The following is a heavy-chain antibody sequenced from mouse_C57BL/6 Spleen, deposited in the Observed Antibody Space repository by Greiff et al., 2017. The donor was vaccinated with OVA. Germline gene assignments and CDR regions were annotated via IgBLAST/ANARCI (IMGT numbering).Heavy chain of an antibody. CDR2: IDPSDSET. J-gene: IGHJ4*01. Sequence: VQLQESGAELVRPGSSVKLSCKASGYTFTSYWMHWVKQRPIQGLEWIGNIDPSDSETHYNQKFKDKATLTVDKSSSTAYMQLSSLTSEDSAVYYCARRGEYYGSSYDYAMDYWGQGTSVTVSS. CDR1: GYTFTSYW. CDR3: ARRGEYYGSSYDYAMDY. V-gene: IGHV1-52*01. D-gene: IGHD1-1*01.